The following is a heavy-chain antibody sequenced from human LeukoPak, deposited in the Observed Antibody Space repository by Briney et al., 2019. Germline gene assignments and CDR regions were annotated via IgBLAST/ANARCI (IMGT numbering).Heavy chain of an antibody. Sequence: ASETLSLTCTVSGGSISSTSYYWGWIRQPPGKGLEWIGSIYYRGSTSYNPSLRSRVTISVDTSKNQFSLKLSSVAAADTAVYYCARTQYSTSPEGYYYYYMDVWGKGTTLTVS. J-gene: IGHJ6*03. CDR2: IYYRGST. V-gene: IGHV4-39*01. CDR3: ARTQYSTSPEGYYYYYMDV. CDR1: GGSISSTSYY. D-gene: IGHD6-6*01.